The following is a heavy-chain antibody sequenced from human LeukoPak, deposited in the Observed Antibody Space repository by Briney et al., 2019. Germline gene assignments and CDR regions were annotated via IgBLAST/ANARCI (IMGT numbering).Heavy chain of an antibody. D-gene: IGHD3-10*01. Sequence: GASVKVSCKASGGTFSSYAISWVRQAPGQGLEWMGGIIPIFGTANYAQKFQGRVTITADESTSTAYMELSSLRSEDTAVYYCARDDGLWFGDRSFRYYYGMDVWGQGTTVTVSS. CDR1: GGTFSSYA. J-gene: IGHJ6*02. CDR3: ARDDGLWFGDRSFRYYYGMDV. CDR2: IIPIFGTA. V-gene: IGHV1-69*13.